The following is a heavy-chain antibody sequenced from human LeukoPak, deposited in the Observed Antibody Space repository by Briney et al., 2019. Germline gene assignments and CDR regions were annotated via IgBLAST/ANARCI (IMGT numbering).Heavy chain of an antibody. J-gene: IGHJ5*02. Sequence: ASVKVSCKASGDTFTDYYIHWVRQAPGKGLEWMGWINLNSGDTYYAQNFQDRVTMTGDTSISTAYLELSSLRSDDTAVFYCARSYFDVLTNYYMWLAPWGQGTLVTVSS. CDR3: ARSYFDVLTNYYMWLAP. CDR2: INLNSGDT. V-gene: IGHV1-2*02. D-gene: IGHD3-9*01. CDR1: GDTFTDYY.